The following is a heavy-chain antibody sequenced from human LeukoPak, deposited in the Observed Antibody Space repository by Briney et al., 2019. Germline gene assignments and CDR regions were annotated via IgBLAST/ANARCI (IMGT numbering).Heavy chain of an antibody. CDR2: IYYSGST. Sequence: SETLSLTCTVSGGPISSSSYYWGWIRQPPGKGLEWIGSIYYSGSTYYNPSLKSRVTISVDTSKNQFSLKLSSVTAADTAVYYCAREATRHYYGMDVWGQGTTVTVSS. CDR1: GGPISSSSYY. D-gene: IGHD5-12*01. V-gene: IGHV4-39*07. CDR3: AREATRHYYGMDV. J-gene: IGHJ6*02.